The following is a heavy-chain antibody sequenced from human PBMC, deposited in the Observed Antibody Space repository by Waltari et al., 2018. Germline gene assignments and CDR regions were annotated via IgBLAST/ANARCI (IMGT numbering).Heavy chain of an antibody. CDR1: GGSISSSNW. CDR2: IYHSGST. V-gene: IGHV4-4*02. Sequence: QVQLQESGPGLVKPSGTLSLTCAVSGGSISSSNWWSWVRQHPGKGLEWIGEIYHSGSTNYNPSLKSRVTISVDKSKNQFSLKLSSVTAADTAVYYCARWGDCSSTSCYASPFDYWGQGTLVTVSS. CDR3: ARWGDCSSTSCYASPFDY. D-gene: IGHD2-2*01. J-gene: IGHJ4*02.